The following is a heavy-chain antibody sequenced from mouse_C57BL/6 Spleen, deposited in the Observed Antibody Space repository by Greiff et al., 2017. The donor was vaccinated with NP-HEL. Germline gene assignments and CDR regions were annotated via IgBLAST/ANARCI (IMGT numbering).Heavy chain of an antibody. CDR2: IYPRSGNT. Sequence: QVQLKQSGAELARPGASVKLSCKASGYTFTSYGISWVKQRTGQGLEWIGEIYPRSGNTYYNEKFKGKATLTADKSSSTAYMELRSLTSEDSAVYFCARARSTMITTSFAYWGQGTLVTVSA. CDR1: GYTFTSYG. J-gene: IGHJ3*01. CDR3: ARARSTMITTSFAY. D-gene: IGHD2-4*01. V-gene: IGHV1-81*01.